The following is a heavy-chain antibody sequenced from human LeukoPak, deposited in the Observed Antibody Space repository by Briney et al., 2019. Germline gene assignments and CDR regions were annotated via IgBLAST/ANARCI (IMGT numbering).Heavy chain of an antibody. CDR3: AREMVSTVTSFDY. V-gene: IGHV3-48*03. Sequence: GGSLRLSCAASGFTFSSYEMNWVRQAPGKGREWVSYISLSGSTIYYADSVKGRFTISRDNAKNSLYLQMNSLRAEDTAVYYCAREMVSTVTSFDYWGQGTLVTVSS. J-gene: IGHJ4*02. CDR1: GFTFSSYE. D-gene: IGHD4-17*01. CDR2: ISLSGSTI.